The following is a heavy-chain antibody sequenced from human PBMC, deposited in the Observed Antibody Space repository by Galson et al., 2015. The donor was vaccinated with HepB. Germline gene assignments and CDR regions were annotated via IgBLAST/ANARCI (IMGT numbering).Heavy chain of an antibody. D-gene: IGHD3-10*01. CDR2: IWYDGSQK. CDR3: ARDRVPYGLGRGDFGMDV. Sequence: SLRLSCAASGFTFSNSGMHWVRQAPGKGLDWVAVIWYDGSQKYYADSVKGRFTISRDNSKNTLYLQMNSLRGEDTAVYYCARDRVPYGLGRGDFGMDVWGQGTTVTVSS. V-gene: IGHV3-33*01. J-gene: IGHJ6*02. CDR1: GFTFSNSG.